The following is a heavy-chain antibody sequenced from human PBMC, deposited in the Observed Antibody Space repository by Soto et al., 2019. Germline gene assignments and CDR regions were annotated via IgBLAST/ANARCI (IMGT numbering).Heavy chain of an antibody. CDR3: ARVGIGYYYYGMDV. V-gene: IGHV3-21*01. CDR1: GFTFSSYS. J-gene: IGHJ6*02. D-gene: IGHD2-21*01. CDR2: ISSSSSYI. Sequence: EVQLVESGGGLVKPGGSLRLSCAASGFTFSSYSMNWVRQAPGKGLEWVSSISSSSSYIYYADSVKGRFTISRDNAKNSLYLQMNRLRAEDTAVYYCARVGIGYYYYGMDVWGQGTTVTVSS.